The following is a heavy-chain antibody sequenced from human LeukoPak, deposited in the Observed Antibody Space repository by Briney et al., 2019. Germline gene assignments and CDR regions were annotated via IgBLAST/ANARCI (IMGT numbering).Heavy chain of an antibody. CDR2: INQDGSDK. Sequence: GGSLRLSCAASGLSFSNCWMSWVRQSPGKGLEWVANINQDGSDKYYMDSAKGRFTISRDNAKNSAYLQMSGLRAEETAVYYCASRYCSTPTFPYVGVFDYWGQGTLVTVSS. CDR1: GLSFSNCW. J-gene: IGHJ4*02. V-gene: IGHV3-7*01. CDR3: ASRYCSTPTFPYVGVFDY. D-gene: IGHD2-2*01.